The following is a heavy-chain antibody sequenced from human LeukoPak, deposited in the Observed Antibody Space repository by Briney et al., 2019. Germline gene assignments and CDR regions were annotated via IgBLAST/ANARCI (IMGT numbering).Heavy chain of an antibody. CDR2: IIPIFGTA. D-gene: IGHD1-20*01. J-gene: IGHJ3*02. CDR3: ARPMEGITGTTGAFDI. CDR1: GGTFSSYA. V-gene: IGHV1-69*13. Sequence: GASVKVSCKASGGTFSSYAISWVRQAPGQGLEWMGGIIPIFGTANYAQKFQGRVTITADESTSTAYMELSSLRSEDTAVYYCARPMEGITGTTGAFDIWGQGTMVTVSS.